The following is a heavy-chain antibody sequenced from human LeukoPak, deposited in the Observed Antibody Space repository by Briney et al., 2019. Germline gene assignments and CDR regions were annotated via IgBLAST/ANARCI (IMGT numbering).Heavy chain of an antibody. V-gene: IGHV3-23*01. CDR2: ISGSGGST. CDR3: GKGPTVTITFDY. Sequence: GGSLRLSCAASGFTFSSYAMSWVRQAPGKGLEWVSAISGSGGSTYYADSVKGRFTISRDNSKNTLYLQMNSLRAEDTAVYYCGKGPTVTITFDYWGQGTLVTVSS. J-gene: IGHJ4*02. D-gene: IGHD4-17*01. CDR1: GFTFSSYA.